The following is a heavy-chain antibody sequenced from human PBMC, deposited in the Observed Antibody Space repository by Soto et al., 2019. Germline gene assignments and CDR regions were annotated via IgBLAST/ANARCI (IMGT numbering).Heavy chain of an antibody. Sequence: QVQLVQSGAEVKKPGASVKVSCKASGYTFITYGVSWVRQAPGLGLDWLGWISTYNGNTRYAERLQGRVTMTTDTTTNTAYMELRNLRSDDTAVYYCARGPTDYYDNSANYFLDYWGQGTLVTVSS. CDR1: GYTFITYG. CDR2: ISTYNGNT. J-gene: IGHJ4*02. CDR3: ARGPTDYYDNSANYFLDY. D-gene: IGHD3-22*01. V-gene: IGHV1-18*01.